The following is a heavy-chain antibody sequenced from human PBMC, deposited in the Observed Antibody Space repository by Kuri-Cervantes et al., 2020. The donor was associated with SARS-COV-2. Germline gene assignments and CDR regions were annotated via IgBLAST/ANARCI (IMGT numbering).Heavy chain of an antibody. Sequence: GESLKISCAASGFTFNSYGMNWVRQAPGKGLEWVSSISSSSSYIYYADSVKGRFTISRDNAKNSLYLQMNSLRAEDTAVYYCARGGYSSSWYSDYWGQGTLVTVSS. CDR3: ARGGYSSSWYSDY. CDR1: GFTFNSYG. J-gene: IGHJ4*02. D-gene: IGHD6-13*01. CDR2: ISSSSSYI. V-gene: IGHV3-21*01.